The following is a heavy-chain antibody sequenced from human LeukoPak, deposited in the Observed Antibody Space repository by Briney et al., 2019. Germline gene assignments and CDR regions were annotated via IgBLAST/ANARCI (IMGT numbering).Heavy chain of an antibody. Sequence: GGSLRLSCTASGFTFDDYTMHWVRQPPGKGLEWVSLVSWDGTNTHYADSVRGRFTISRDNSKNSLYLQMNSLRPEDTAFYYCAKDTQISDYSFEYWGQGALVTVSS. J-gene: IGHJ4*02. CDR2: VSWDGTNT. V-gene: IGHV3-43*01. D-gene: IGHD3/OR15-3a*01. CDR1: GFTFDDYT. CDR3: AKDTQISDYSFEY.